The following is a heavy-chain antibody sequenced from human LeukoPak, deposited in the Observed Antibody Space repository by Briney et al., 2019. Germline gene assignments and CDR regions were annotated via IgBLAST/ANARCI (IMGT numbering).Heavy chain of an antibody. CDR2: IYYSGST. CDR1: GGSISSYY. V-gene: IGHV4-59*01. Sequence: PSETLSLTCTVSGGSISSYYWSWIRQPPGKGLEWIGYIYYSGSTNYNPSLKSRVTISVDTSKNQFSLKLSSVTAADTAVYYCARDNVYDFWSGQRGAFDIWGQGTMVTVSS. CDR3: ARDNVYDFWSGQRGAFDI. J-gene: IGHJ3*02. D-gene: IGHD3-3*01.